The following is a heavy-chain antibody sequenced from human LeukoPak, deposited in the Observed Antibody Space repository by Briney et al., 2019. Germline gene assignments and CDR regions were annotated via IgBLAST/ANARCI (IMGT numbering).Heavy chain of an antibody. Sequence: SVKVSCKASGGTFSSYAISWVRQAPGQGLEWMGRIIPIFGIANYAQKFQGRVTITADKSTSTAYMELSSLRSEDTAVYYCARFSGSASIGAFDIWGQGTMVAVSS. V-gene: IGHV1-69*04. J-gene: IGHJ3*02. CDR2: IIPIFGIA. CDR3: ARFSGSASIGAFDI. D-gene: IGHD1-26*01. CDR1: GGTFSSYA.